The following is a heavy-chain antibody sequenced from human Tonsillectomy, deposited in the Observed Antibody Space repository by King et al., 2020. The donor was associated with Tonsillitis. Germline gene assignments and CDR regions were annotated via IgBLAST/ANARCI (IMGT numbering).Heavy chain of an antibody. V-gene: IGHV5-10-1*03. CDR2: IYPSDSYT. J-gene: IGHJ4*02. CDR1: GYSFTSYW. D-gene: IGHD4-17*01. Sequence: VQLVQSGAEVKKPGESLRISCKGSGYSFTSYWISWVRQMPGKGLEWMGRIYPSDSYTNYSPSFQGHVTISVDKHISTDYLKWSSLKASDTGMYYCARQGDYGDANFDYGGQGTVVTVST. CDR3: ARQGDYGDANFDY.